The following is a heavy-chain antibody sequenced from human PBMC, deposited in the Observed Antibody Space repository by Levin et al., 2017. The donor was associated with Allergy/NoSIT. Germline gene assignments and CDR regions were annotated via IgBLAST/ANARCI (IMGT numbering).Heavy chain of an antibody. Sequence: ASVKVSCKASGYTFSTYAIHWVCQAPGQRLEWMGWINAGNGNTAYSQKFQGRVTFTRDTSASTAYMELSSLRSDDSAVYYCARVASTGWYGDCWGQGTLVSVAS. V-gene: IGHV1-3*01. D-gene: IGHD6-19*01. CDR1: GYTFSTYA. CDR2: INAGNGNT. J-gene: IGHJ4*02. CDR3: ARVASTGWYGDC.